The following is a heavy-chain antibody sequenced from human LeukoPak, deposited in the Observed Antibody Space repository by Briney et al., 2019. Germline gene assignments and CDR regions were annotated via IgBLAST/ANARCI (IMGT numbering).Heavy chain of an antibody. CDR3: ARVFSGNYYSGFDY. D-gene: IGHD3-10*01. J-gene: IGHJ4*02. CDR2: ISSSSTYI. Sequence: VGSLRLSCAASGFTGITNYMSWVRQAPGKGLELVSSISSSSTYISYADAVEGRFTISRDNAKNSLYLQMNGLRAEDTALYYCARVFSGNYYSGFDYWCQGTVVTFSS. V-gene: IGHV3-21*01. CDR1: GFTGITNY.